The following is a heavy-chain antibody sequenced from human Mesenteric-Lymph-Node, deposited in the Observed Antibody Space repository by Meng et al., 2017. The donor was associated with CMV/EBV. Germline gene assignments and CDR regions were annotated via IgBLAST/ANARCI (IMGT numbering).Heavy chain of an antibody. CDR1: SSHW. CDR2: VYQRGCT. Sequence: SSHWWTVVRQPPGTGLEWLRQVYQRGCTGYNQYSRSTLYISAHECQNQFSVKMSYVTAADTAVYYCAREFREKGWSGELFREAGFDHWGQGTLVTVSS. J-gene: IGHJ5*02. D-gene: IGHD3-10*01. V-gene: IGHV4-4*02. CDR3: AREFREKGWSGELFREAGFDH.